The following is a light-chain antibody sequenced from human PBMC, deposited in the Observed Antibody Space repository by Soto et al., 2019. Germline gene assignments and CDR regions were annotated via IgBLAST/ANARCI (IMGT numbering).Light chain of an antibody. Sequence: ILMTQSPATLSVSPGERATLSCRASQSASNNSAWYQQKPGQAPRLLIYDASTRATGIPARFSGSGSGTEFTLTICGLQSEDFAVYYCQQYNYWPPWTFGQGTKVEIK. J-gene: IGKJ1*01. CDR2: DAS. CDR3: QQYNYWPPWT. V-gene: IGKV3-15*01. CDR1: QSASNN.